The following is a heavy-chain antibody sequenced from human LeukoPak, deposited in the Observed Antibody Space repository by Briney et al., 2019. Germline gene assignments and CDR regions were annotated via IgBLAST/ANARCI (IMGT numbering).Heavy chain of an antibody. Sequence: TGGSLRLSCAASGFTVSSNYMSWVRQAPGKGLEWVSVIYSGGSTYYADSVKGRFTISRDNSKNTLYLQMNSLRAEDTGVYYCQLVGPPNFDYWGQGTLVTVSS. CDR3: QLVGPPNFDY. D-gene: IGHD6-13*01. CDR2: IYSGGST. J-gene: IGHJ4*02. CDR1: GFTVSSNY. V-gene: IGHV3-53*01.